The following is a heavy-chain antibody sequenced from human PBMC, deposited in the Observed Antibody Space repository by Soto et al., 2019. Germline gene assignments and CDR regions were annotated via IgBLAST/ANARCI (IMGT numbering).Heavy chain of an antibody. CDR1: GFIVGSNY. CDR2: IYSGGST. Sequence: PGGSLRLSCAASGFIVGSNYLSWVRQAPGKGLEWVSVIYSGGSTFYADSVKCRFTISRDNAKNTLYLQMNSLRAEDTAVYYCAKNNRYCSCTNCFVFEYWGQGTLVTVSS. V-gene: IGHV3-66*01. J-gene: IGHJ4*02. CDR3: AKNNRYCSCTNCFVFEY. D-gene: IGHD2-2*01.